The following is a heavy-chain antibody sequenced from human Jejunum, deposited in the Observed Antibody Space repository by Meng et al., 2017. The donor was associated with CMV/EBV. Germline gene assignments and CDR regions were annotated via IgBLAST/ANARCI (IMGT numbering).Heavy chain of an antibody. CDR1: GYTLTADF. CDR2: INSNSGTT. V-gene: IGHV1-2*02. Sequence: KASGYTLTADFMFWVRQAPGQGLEWMGWINSNSGTTNYAQKFQGRVTMTWDTSISAVYMDLSSLRSDDTAVYYCVSYIGSSYWFGPWGQGTLVTVSS. D-gene: IGHD6-6*01. CDR3: VSYIGSSYWFGP. J-gene: IGHJ5*02.